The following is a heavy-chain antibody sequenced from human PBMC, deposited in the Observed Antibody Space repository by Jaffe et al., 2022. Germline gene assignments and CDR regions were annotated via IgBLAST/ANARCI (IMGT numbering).Heavy chain of an antibody. CDR1: GFTFSSYA. Sequence: EVQLLESGGGLVQPGGSLRLSCAASGFTFSSYAMSWVRQAPGKGLEWVSAISGSGGSTYYADSVKGRFTISRDNSKNTLYLQMNSLRAEDTAVYYCAKGGYCSGGSCYSGAGYVYWGQGTLVTVSS. CDR3: AKGGYCSGGSCYSGAGYVY. CDR2: ISGSGGST. D-gene: IGHD2-15*01. J-gene: IGHJ4*02. V-gene: IGHV3-23*01.